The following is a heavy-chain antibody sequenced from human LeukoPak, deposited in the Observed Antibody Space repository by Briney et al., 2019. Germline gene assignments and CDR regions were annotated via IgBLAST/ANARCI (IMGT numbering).Heavy chain of an antibody. D-gene: IGHD2-15*01. V-gene: IGHV3-30*02. CDR2: VWYDGSKR. J-gene: IGHJ4*02. CDR3: AKDPRRYCSGGSCHNYFDY. Sequence: GGSLRLSCVASGFTFNRYGMHWARQAPGKGLEWVAVVWYDGSKRYYADSVKGRFTISRDNSKNTLYLQMNSLRAEDTAVYYCAKDPRRYCSGGSCHNYFDYWGQGTLVTVSS. CDR1: GFTFNRYG.